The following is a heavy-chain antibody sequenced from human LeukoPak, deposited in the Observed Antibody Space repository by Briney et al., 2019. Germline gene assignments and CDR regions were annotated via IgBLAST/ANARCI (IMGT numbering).Heavy chain of an antibody. V-gene: IGHV3-23*01. Sequence: GGSLRLSCAASGFTFSSYAMSWVRQAPGKGLEWVSAISGSGGSTYYADSVKGRFTISRDNSKNTLYLQMNSLRAEDTAVYYCAKGKEDDFWSLNWFDPWGQGTLVTVSS. CDR2: ISGSGGST. J-gene: IGHJ5*02. CDR3: AKGKEDDFWSLNWFDP. D-gene: IGHD3-3*01. CDR1: GFTFSSYA.